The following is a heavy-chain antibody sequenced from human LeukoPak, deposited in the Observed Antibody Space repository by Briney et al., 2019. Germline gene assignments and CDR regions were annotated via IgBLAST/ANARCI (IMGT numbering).Heavy chain of an antibody. CDR3: AKDFDYYDTSDYFFLAVFDY. CDR2: ISGSGGST. J-gene: IGHJ4*02. Sequence: GGSLRLSCAASGFTFSSYAMSWVRQAPGKGLEWVSAISGSGGSTYYADSVKGRFTISRDNSKNTLYLEMSSLRAEDTAVYYCAKDFDYYDTSDYFFLAVFDYWGQGTLVTVSS. D-gene: IGHD3-22*01. V-gene: IGHV3-23*01. CDR1: GFTFSSYA.